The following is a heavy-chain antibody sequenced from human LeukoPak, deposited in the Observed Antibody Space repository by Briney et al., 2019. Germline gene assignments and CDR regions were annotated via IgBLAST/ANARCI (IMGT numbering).Heavy chain of an antibody. CDR1: GYSISSGYY. J-gene: IGHJ5*02. CDR2: IYHSGST. CDR3: ARVLLWFGEST. Sequence: SETLSLTCTVSGYSISSGYYWGWIRQPPGKWLEWIGSIYHSGSTYYNPSLKSRVTISVDTSKNQFSLKLSSVTAADTAVYYCARVLLWFGESTWGQGTLVTVSS. D-gene: IGHD3-10*01. V-gene: IGHV4-38-2*02.